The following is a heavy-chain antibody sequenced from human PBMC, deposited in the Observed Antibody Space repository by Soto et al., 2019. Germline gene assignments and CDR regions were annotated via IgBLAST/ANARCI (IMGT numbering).Heavy chain of an antibody. J-gene: IGHJ3*02. D-gene: IGHD3-22*01. CDR3: ARDVSPGSGPYYDAFDI. CDR1: GFTFSDYW. CDR2: IRKDESKK. V-gene: IGHV3-7*05. Sequence: EVQLVESGGGLVQPGESLRLSCSASGFTFSDYWMTWVRQAPGKGLEWVANIRKDESKKSYWDSVRGRFTVCRDNARNLLYLQMDSLRAEDTALYYCARDVSPGSGPYYDAFDIWGQGTMVTVSS.